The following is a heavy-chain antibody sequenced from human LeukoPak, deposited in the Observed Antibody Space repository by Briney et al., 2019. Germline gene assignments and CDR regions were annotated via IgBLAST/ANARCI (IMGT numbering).Heavy chain of an antibody. D-gene: IGHD1-1*01. CDR3: ARHGTSSYYYYAMDV. J-gene: IGHJ6*02. CDR2: MFYSRST. CDR1: GGSISSYY. V-gene: IGHV4-59*08. Sequence: PSEALSLTCTVSGGSISSYYWSWIRQSPGKGLEWIGYMFYSRSTNYNPSLRSRVIISVDTSKNQFSLKLSSVTAADTAVYYCARHGTSSYYYYAMDVWGQGTTVTAS.